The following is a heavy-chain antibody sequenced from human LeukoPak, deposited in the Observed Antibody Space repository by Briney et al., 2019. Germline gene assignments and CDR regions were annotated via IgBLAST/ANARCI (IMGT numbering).Heavy chain of an antibody. V-gene: IGHV1-18*01. CDR1: GYTFTSYG. D-gene: IGHD6-19*01. J-gene: IGHJ4*02. Sequence: ASVKVSCKASGYTFTSYGISWVRQAPGQGLEWMGWISAYNGNTNYAQKLQGRVTMTTDTSTSTAYMELRSLRSDDTAVYYCAREIRAYSSGRTLMTYFDYWGQGTLVTVSS. CDR2: ISAYNGNT. CDR3: AREIRAYSSGRTLMTYFDY.